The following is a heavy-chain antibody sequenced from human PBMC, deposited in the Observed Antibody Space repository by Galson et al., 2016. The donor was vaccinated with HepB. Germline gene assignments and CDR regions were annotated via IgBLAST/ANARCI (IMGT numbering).Heavy chain of an antibody. V-gene: IGHV3-30-3*01. D-gene: IGHD3-9*01. Sequence: SLRLSCAASGFSVNTYAVNWVRQAPGKGLEWVAVLSTNGLSQHYADSVKGRFTISKDNSKNTLYLQMNSPRAEDTAVYYCAREPVRLDDLLTGPPKNPDYWGQGTLVTVSS. CDR3: AREPVRLDDLLTGPPKNPDY. CDR2: LSTNGLSQ. J-gene: IGHJ4*02. CDR1: GFSVNTYA.